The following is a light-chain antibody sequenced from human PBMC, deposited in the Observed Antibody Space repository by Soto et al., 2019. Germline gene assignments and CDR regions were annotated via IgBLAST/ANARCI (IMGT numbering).Light chain of an antibody. CDR1: QSFSTN. Sequence: EIVMTQSPATLSVSPGERATLSCRASQSFSTNLAWYQQKPGQAPRLLIYGASTRATGIPARFSGSGSGTEFTLTISSLQSEDFAVYYCQQFHNWHPITFGQGTRLEI. CDR2: GAS. V-gene: IGKV3-15*01. CDR3: QQFHNWHPIT. J-gene: IGKJ5*01.